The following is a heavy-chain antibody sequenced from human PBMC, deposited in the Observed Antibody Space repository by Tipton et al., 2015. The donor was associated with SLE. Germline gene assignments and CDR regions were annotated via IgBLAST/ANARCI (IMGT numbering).Heavy chain of an antibody. V-gene: IGHV3-23*02. Sequence: SLRLSCAASGFTFGNYAMSWVRQAPGKGLEWVSAITGSGDRTYYIDTVKGRFTISRDNSKNSLCLQMNGLRAEDTAVYYCVRSPVDYWNGYSAWGQGTLVAVSS. CDR2: ITGSGDRT. CDR3: VRSPVDYWNGYSA. J-gene: IGHJ4*02. CDR1: GFTFGNYA. D-gene: IGHD3-3*01.